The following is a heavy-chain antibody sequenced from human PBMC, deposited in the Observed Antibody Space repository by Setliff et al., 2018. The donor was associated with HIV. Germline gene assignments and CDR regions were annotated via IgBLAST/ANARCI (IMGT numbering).Heavy chain of an antibody. D-gene: IGHD2-21*01. Sequence: SVKVSCKASGGTFTSYAFDWVRQAPGQGLEWMVEITPVVGIVNYAQKFQGRVTITADTSTSTAYMDLRTLRSEDTAVFHCTSRPCGGIYYASPDSWGQGTLVTVSS. CDR3: TSRPCGGIYYASPDS. J-gene: IGHJ5*01. V-gene: IGHV1-69*10. CDR2: ITPVVGIV. CDR1: GGTFTSYA.